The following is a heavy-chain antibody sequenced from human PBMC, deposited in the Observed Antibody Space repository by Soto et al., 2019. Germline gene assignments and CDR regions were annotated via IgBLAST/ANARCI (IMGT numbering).Heavy chain of an antibody. CDR2: IIPIFGTA. V-gene: IGHV1-69*06. D-gene: IGHD6-6*01. Sequence: QVQLVQSGAEVKKPGSSVKVSCKASGGTFSSYAISWVRQAPGQGLEWMGGIIPIFGTANYAQKFQGRVTIAADKARSTAYVEVSSLRCEGTAVYYCARENGAYIAARRGYYYGMDVWGQGTTVTVSS. CDR1: GGTFSSYA. CDR3: ARENGAYIAARRGYYYGMDV. J-gene: IGHJ6*02.